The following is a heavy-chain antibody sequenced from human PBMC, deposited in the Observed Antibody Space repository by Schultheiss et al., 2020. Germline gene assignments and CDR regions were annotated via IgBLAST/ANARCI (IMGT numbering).Heavy chain of an antibody. CDR3: ARSYDFWSGNNWFDP. J-gene: IGHJ5*02. D-gene: IGHD3-3*01. CDR1: GGSFSGYY. V-gene: IGHV4-34*01. Sequence: SETLSLTCAVYGGSFSGYYWSWIRQPPGKGLEWIGEINHSGSTNYNPSLKSRVTISVDTSKNQFSLKLSSVTAADTAVYYCARSYDFWSGNNWFDPWGQGTLVTVSA. CDR2: INHSGST.